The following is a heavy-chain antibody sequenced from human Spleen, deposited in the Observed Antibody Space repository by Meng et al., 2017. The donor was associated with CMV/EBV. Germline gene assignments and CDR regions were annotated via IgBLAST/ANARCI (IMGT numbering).Heavy chain of an antibody. V-gene: IGHV4-34*01. D-gene: IGHD3-10*01. CDR2: INHSGST. J-gene: IGHJ5*02. Sequence: QGQLRGWGPGLVKPSGPLSLNCAFDGGSFSGYYWSWIRQPPGKGLEWIGEINHSGSTNYNPSLKSRVTISVDTSKNQFSLKLSSVTAADTAVYYCARGDVSTYYYGSGSYRGWFDPWGQGTLVTVSS. CDR1: GGSFSGYY. CDR3: ARGDVSTYYYGSGSYRGWFDP.